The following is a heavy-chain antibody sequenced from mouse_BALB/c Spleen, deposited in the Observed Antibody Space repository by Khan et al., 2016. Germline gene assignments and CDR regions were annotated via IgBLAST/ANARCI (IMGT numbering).Heavy chain of an antibody. J-gene: IGHJ2*01. CDR2: INPGSGGS. Sequence: LQQSGAELVRPGTSVKVSCKASGYAFTNYLIEWVKQRPGQGLEWIGVINPGSGGSNYNEKFKGKATLTADKSSSTAYMQLSSLTSDDSAVYFCARKGFYGNYVYYFDYWGQGTTLTVSS. V-gene: IGHV1-54*01. CDR3: ARKGFYGNYVYYFDY. D-gene: IGHD2-1*01. CDR1: GYAFTNYL.